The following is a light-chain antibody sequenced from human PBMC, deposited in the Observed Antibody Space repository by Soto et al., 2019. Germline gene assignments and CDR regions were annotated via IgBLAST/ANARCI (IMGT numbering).Light chain of an antibody. CDR2: DVS. CDR3: SSYTSSSADV. J-gene: IGLJ1*01. CDR1: SSNVGGYND. Sequence: QSVLTQPASVSGSPGQSITISCTGTSSNVGGYNDVSWYQQHPGKAPKLMIYDVSNRPSGVSNRFSGSKSGNTASLTISGLPDEDEADYYCSSYTSSSADVFGTGTKLTVL. V-gene: IGLV2-14*01.